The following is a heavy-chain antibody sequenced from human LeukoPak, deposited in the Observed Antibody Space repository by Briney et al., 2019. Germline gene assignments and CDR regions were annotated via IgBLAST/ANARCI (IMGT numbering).Heavy chain of an antibody. Sequence: GGSLRLSCAASGFTFSSYAMSWFRQAPGKGLEWVSAISGSGGSTYYADSVKGRFTISRDNSKNTLYLQMNSLRAEDTAVYYCANGRDGYNPGYFDYWGQGTLVTVSS. J-gene: IGHJ4*02. CDR3: ANGRDGYNPGYFDY. V-gene: IGHV3-23*01. D-gene: IGHD5-24*01. CDR1: GFTFSSYA. CDR2: ISGSGGST.